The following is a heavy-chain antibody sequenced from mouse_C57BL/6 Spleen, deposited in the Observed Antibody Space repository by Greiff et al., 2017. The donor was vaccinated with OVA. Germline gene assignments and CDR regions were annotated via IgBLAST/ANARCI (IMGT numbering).Heavy chain of an antibody. D-gene: IGHD1-1*01. V-gene: IGHV1-81*01. Sequence: VKLVESGAELARPGASVKLSCKASGYTFTSYGISWVQQRTGQGLEWIGEIYPRSGHTYYNEKFKGKATLTADKSSSTAYMELRSLTSEDSAVYFCARLTTVETPGYFDVWGTGTTVTVSA. CDR2: IYPRSGHT. CDR3: ARLTTVETPGYFDV. CDR1: GYTFTSYG. J-gene: IGHJ1*03.